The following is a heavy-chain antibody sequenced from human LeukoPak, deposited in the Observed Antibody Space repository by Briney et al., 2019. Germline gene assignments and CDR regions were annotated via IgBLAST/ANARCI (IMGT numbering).Heavy chain of an antibody. Sequence: SQTLSLTCAISGDSVSSNSAAWNWIRQSPSRGLEWLGRTYYRSKWYNDYAVSVKSRITINPDTSKNQFSLQLNSVTPEDTAVYYCARDPHYYDSSGYSDAFDIWGQGTMVTVSS. V-gene: IGHV6-1*01. CDR3: ARDPHYYDSSGYSDAFDI. D-gene: IGHD3-22*01. J-gene: IGHJ3*02. CDR2: TYYRSKWYN. CDR1: GDSVSSNSAA.